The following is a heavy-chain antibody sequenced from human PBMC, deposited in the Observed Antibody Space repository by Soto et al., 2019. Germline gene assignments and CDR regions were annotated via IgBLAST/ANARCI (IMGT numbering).Heavy chain of an antibody. CDR1: GDTFSDYC. J-gene: IGHJ6*03. Sequence: QVQLVQSGAEVRKPGASVTVSCRTSGDTFSDYCIHWVRQAPGQGLEWMGWINPNSGATNYAQKFRGWVTMTRDTSIRTVYMQLSRLRSDDTAVYYCARESGGATATLDYYYFYMDVWGTGTTVTVSS. D-gene: IGHD5-12*01. V-gene: IGHV1-2*04. CDR2: INPNSGAT. CDR3: ARESGGATATLDYYYFYMDV.